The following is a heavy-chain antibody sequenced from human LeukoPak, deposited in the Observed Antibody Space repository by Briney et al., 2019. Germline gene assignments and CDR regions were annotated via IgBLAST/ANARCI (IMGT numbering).Heavy chain of an antibody. V-gene: IGHV4-59*12. Sequence: PSETLSLTCTVSGGSISSYYWSWIRQPPGKGLEWIGYIYYSGSTNYNPSLKSRVTISVDTSKNQFSLKLSSVTAADTAVYYCARESTGDHAFDIWGQGTMVTVSS. J-gene: IGHJ3*02. CDR1: GGSISSYY. CDR3: ARESTGDHAFDI. D-gene: IGHD7-27*01. CDR2: IYYSGST.